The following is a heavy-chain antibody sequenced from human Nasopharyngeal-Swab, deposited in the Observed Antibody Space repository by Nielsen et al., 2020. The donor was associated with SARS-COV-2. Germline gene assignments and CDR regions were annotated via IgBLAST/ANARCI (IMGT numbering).Heavy chain of an antibody. V-gene: IGHV4-4*07. Sequence: SESLSLTCTVSGGSISSYSWTWIRQPPEKGLEWIGRIYTSGSTHYNPSLKSRVTMSVDTSKNQFSLKLSSVTAADTAVYYCARGSLAAIPRSSWFFDYWGQGTLVTVSS. CDR3: ARGSLAAIPRSSWFFDY. J-gene: IGHJ4*02. D-gene: IGHD2-2*01. CDR2: IYTSGST. CDR1: GGSISSYS.